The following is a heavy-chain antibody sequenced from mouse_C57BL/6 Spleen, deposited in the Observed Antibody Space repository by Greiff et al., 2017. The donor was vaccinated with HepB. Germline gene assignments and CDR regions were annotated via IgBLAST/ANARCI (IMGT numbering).Heavy chain of an antibody. CDR1: GYTFTSYW. V-gene: IGHV1-69*01. D-gene: IGHD2-2*01. Sequence: VQLQQSGAELARPGASVKLSCKASGYTFTSYWMHWVKQRPGQGLEWIGEIDPSDSYTNYNQKFKGKSTLTVDKSSSTAYMQLSSLTSEDSAVYYCAGKYYGYDVGYWYFDVWGTGTTVTVSS. J-gene: IGHJ1*03. CDR2: IDPSDSYT. CDR3: AGKYYGYDVGYWYFDV.